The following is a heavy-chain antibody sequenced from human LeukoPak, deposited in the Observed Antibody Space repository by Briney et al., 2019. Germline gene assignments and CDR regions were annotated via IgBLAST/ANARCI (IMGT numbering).Heavy chain of an antibody. V-gene: IGHV3-48*03. CDR1: GFPVNKYE. Sequence: GGSLRLSCAASGFPVNKYEIHWVRQAPGKGLEWISYVDAGATSTNYADSVWGRFTLSRDNAQNSVHLQMNSLRDEDTAVYYCVRGRLLRSTKYLDPWGQGALVTVSS. D-gene: IGHD2-21*02. CDR2: VDAGATST. CDR3: VRGRLLRSTKYLDP. J-gene: IGHJ5*02.